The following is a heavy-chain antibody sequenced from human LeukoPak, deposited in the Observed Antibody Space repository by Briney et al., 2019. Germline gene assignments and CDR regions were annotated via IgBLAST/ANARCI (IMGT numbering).Heavy chain of an antibody. CDR1: GFTFSSYA. CDR2: ISGSGGST. J-gene: IGHJ4*02. D-gene: IGHD1-26*01. V-gene: IGHV3-23*01. Sequence: GGSLRLSCAASGFTFSSYAMSWVRQAPGKGLEWVSAISGSGGSTYSADSVKGRFTISRDNSKNTLYLQMNSLRAEDTAVYYCARRRDSGSLQHFDYWGQGTLVTVSS. CDR3: ARRRDSGSLQHFDY.